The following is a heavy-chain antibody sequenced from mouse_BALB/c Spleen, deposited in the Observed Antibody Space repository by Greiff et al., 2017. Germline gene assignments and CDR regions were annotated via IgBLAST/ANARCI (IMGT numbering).Heavy chain of an antibody. V-gene: IGHV7-3*02. CDR3: ARDYYDTWFAY. D-gene: IGHD1-1*01. J-gene: IGHJ3*01. CDR1: GFTFTDYY. CDR2: IRNKANGYTT. Sequence: EVKLQESGGGLVQPGGSLRLSCATSGFTFTDYYMSWVRQPPGKALEWLGFIRNKANGYTTEYSASGKGRFTISRDNSQCIIYLQMNTLRAEDSATYYCARDYYDTWFAYWGQGTLVTVSA.